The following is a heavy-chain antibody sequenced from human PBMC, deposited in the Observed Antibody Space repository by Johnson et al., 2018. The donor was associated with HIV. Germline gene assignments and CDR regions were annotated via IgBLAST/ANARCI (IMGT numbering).Heavy chain of an antibody. J-gene: IGHJ3*02. CDR3: AKEKLELRTGDAFDI. CDR1: GFTFSSYG. D-gene: IGHD1-7*01. Sequence: VQLVESGGGVVQPGGSLRLSCAASGFTFSSYGMHCVRQAPGKGLEWVSAISGSGHSTYYADSVKGRFTISRDSSKNTLYLQMNSLRADDTAVYYCAKEKLELRTGDAFDIWGQGTMVTVSS. CDR2: ISGSGHST. V-gene: IGHV3-23*04.